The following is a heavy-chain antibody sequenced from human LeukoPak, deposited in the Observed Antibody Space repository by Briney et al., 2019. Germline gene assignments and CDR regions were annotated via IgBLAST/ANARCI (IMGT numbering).Heavy chain of an antibody. CDR2: INTDGSST. D-gene: IGHD4-11*01. CDR3: ARDNYSSAFDI. CDR1: GFTFSSYW. Sequence: GGSLRLSCAASGFTFSSYWMHWVRQAPGKGLVWVSRINTDGSSTSYADSVKGRFTISRDNAKNTLYLQMNSLRAEDTAVYYCARDNYSSAFDIWGQGTMVTVSS. V-gene: IGHV3-74*01. J-gene: IGHJ3*02.